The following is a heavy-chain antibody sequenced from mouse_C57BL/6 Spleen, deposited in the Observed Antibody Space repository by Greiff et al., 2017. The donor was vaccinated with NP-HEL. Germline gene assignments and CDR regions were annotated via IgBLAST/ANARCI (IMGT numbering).Heavy chain of an antibody. CDR1: GYTFTSYW. CDR2: IDPSDSET. CDR3: ARSNYDYDGGGPFDY. Sequence: QVQLQQPGAELVRPGSSVKLSCKASGYTFTSYWMHWVKQRPIQGLEWIGNIDPSDSETHYNQKFKDKATLTVDKSSSTAYMQLSSLTSEDSAVYYCARSNYDYDGGGPFDYWGQGTTLTVSS. D-gene: IGHD2-4*01. J-gene: IGHJ2*01. V-gene: IGHV1-52*01.